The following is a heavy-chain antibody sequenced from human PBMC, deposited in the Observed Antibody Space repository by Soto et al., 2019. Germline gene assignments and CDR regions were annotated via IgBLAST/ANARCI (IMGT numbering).Heavy chain of an antibody. D-gene: IGHD7-27*01. Sequence: QVQLQQWGAGLLKPSETLSLTCAVYGGSFSGYYWYWIRQPPGKGLEWIGEINHSGSTNYNPSLKSRVTISVDTSKDQFSLTLSSVTAADTAVYYCARRFSWGLTTCTFYYFDYWGQGTLVTVSS. CDR1: GGSFSGYY. CDR3: ARRFSWGLTTCTFYYFDY. CDR2: INHSGST. J-gene: IGHJ4*02. V-gene: IGHV4-34*01.